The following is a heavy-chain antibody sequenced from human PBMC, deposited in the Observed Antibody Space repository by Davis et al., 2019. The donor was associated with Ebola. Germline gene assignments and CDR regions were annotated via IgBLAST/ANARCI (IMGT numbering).Heavy chain of an antibody. CDR2: INAGNGNT. CDR1: GYTFTGYY. V-gene: IGHV1-3*01. J-gene: IGHJ4*02. CDR3: AIPDCSGANCYSVYIKN. Sequence: AASVKVSCKASGYTFTGYYMHWVRQATGQGLEWMGWINAGNGNTTYSQKFQGRVTITRDTSASTAYMELSSLRSEDTAVYYCAIPDCSGANCYSVYIKNWGQGTLVTVSS. D-gene: IGHD2-15*01.